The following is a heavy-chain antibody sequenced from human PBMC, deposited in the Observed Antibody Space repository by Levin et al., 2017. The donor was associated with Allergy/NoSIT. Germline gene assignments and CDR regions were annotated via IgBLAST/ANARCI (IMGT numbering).Heavy chain of an antibody. CDR1: GFTFSSYA. Sequence: GGSLRLSCAASGFTFSSYAMHWVRQAPGKGLEWVAVISYDGSNKYYADSVKGRFTISRDNSKNTLYLQMNSLRAEDTAVYYCARGSWLADWGQGTLVTVSS. V-gene: IGHV3-30-3*01. CDR2: ISYDGSNK. J-gene: IGHJ4*02. D-gene: IGHD6-19*01. CDR3: ARGSWLAD.